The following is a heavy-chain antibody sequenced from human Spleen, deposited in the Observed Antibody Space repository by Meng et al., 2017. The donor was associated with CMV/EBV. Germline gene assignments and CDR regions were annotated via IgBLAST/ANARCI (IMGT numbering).Heavy chain of an antibody. D-gene: IGHD3-16*01. Sequence: GESLKISCAASGFSFSSHDMHWVRQTPGKGLEWVSSIGSAGDRYYAGSVKGRFTISRENAKNSFSLQMNSLRVGDTAVYYCARQWDYGYNSPDYWGQGTLVTVSS. V-gene: IGHV3-13*01. CDR2: IGSAGDR. CDR3: ARQWDYGYNSPDY. J-gene: IGHJ4*02. CDR1: GFSFSSHD.